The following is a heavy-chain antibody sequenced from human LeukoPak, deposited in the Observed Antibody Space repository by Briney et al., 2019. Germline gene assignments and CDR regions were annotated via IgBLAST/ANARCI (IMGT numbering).Heavy chain of an antibody. CDR1: GGTFSSYA. CDR2: IIPIFGTA. V-gene: IGHV1-69*06. J-gene: IGHJ5*02. CDR3: ARAGDYGDGWFDP. D-gene: IGHD4-17*01. Sequence: SVQVSFKASGGTFSSYAISWVRQAPGQGLEWMGGIIPIFGTANYSQKFQGRVTITADKSTSTAYMELSSLRSEDTAVYYCARAGDYGDGWFDPWGRGTLVTVSS.